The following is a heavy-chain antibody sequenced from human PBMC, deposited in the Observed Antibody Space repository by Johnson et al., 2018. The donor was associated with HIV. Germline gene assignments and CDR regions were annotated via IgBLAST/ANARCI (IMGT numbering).Heavy chain of an antibody. J-gene: IGHJ3*01. V-gene: IGHV3-30*19. CDR3: ARAPDQFDNSDSNDGFDF. CDR2: ISSDGLTK. D-gene: IGHD3-22*01. CDR1: GFTFSSYG. Sequence: QMQLVESGGGVVQPGGSLRLSCAASGFTFSSYGIHWVRQAPGKGLEWVAMISSDGLTKHSADSVKARFILSRDNSRNTYLQMNSLRAEDTAVYYCARAPDQFDNSDSNDGFDFWGQGTMVTVSS.